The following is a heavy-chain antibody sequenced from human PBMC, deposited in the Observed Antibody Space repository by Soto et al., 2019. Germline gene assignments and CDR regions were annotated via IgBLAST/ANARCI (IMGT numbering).Heavy chain of an antibody. CDR3: VRVPSDHKLRLVESPYGDY. D-gene: IGHD3-3*01. CDR2: IYSGHTT. J-gene: IGHJ4*02. CDR1: GFIVSSNQ. V-gene: IGHV3-53*01. Sequence: GGSLRLSCVASGFIVSSNQMSWVRQAPGKGLEWVSVIYSGHTTYYADSVEGRFTISRDDSKNTLYLQMNSLRVEDTAVYYCVRVPSDHKLRLVESPYGDYWGQGALVTVSS.